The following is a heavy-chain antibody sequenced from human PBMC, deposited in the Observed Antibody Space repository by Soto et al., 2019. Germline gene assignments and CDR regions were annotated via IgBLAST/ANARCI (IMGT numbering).Heavy chain of an antibody. CDR2: IRSKAYGGTT. J-gene: IGHJ5*02. Sequence: PGGSLRLSCAASGFTFSNYAMSWVRQAPGKGLEWVGFIRSKAYGGTTEYAASVKGRFTISRDDSKSIAYLQMNSLKTEDTAVYYCTFVLWPGNVTWGQGTLVTVSS. CDR3: TFVLWPGNVT. CDR1: GFTFSNYA. D-gene: IGHD2-8*01. V-gene: IGHV3-49*04.